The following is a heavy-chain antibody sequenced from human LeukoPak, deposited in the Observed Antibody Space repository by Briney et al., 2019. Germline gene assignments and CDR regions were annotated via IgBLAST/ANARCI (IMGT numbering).Heavy chain of an antibody. CDR1: GGSISSGSYY. V-gene: IGHV4-61*02. Sequence: SQTLSLTCTVSGGSISSGSYYWSWIRQPAGKGLEWIGRIYTSGSTNYNPSLKSRVTISVDTSKNQFSLKLSSVTAAHTAVYYCARDEGYCSSTSCHDAFVIWGQGTMVTVSS. J-gene: IGHJ3*02. CDR3: ARDEGYCSSTSCHDAFVI. CDR2: IYTSGST. D-gene: IGHD2-2*01.